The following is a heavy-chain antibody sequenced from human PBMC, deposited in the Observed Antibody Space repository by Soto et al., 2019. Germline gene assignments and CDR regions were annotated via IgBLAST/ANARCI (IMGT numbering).Heavy chain of an antibody. CDR2: IRSGPYGGAV. D-gene: IGHD3-22*01. CDR1: RGHFGRSA. CDR3: TRGHPYESSGYYFPLDY. J-gene: IGHJ4*02. V-gene: IGHV3-49*04. Sequence: SLRLSCAASRGHFGRSALSWGRQPPGKVLEWVAFIRSGPYGGAVEYAASVRGRFNISRDDTKGVAYLKMNSLKSEDMAVYYCTRGHPYESSGYYFPLDYWGRGALVTVAS.